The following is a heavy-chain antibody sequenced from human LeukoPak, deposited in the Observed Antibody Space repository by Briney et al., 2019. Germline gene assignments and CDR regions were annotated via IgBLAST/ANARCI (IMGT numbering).Heavy chain of an antibody. CDR3: ARFLRNYYYYYGMDV. CDR1: GYTFTSYY. V-gene: IGHV1-8*02. CDR2: MNPNSGNT. J-gene: IGHJ6*02. D-gene: IGHD2/OR15-2a*01. Sequence: ASVKVSCKASGYTFTSYYMHWVRRAPGQGLEWMGWMNPNSGNTGYAQKFQGRVTMTRNTSISTAYMELSSLRSEDTAVYYCARFLRNYYYYYGMDVWGQGTTVTVSS.